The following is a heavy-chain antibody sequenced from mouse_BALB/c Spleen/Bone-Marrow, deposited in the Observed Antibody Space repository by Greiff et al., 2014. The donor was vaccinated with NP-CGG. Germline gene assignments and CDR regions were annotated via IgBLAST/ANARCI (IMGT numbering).Heavy chain of an antibody. V-gene: IGHV1-39*01. Sequence: ESGPELEKPGASVKISCKASGYSFSGYNLNWVKQNSGQSLEWIGNIDPYYGDTTYNQKFKGKATLTVDRSSSTAYRQLKSLTSEDSAVYYCARKAYYTNWWYFDVWGAGTTVTVSS. CDR2: IDPYYGDT. D-gene: IGHD2-5*01. CDR3: ARKAYYTNWWYFDV. J-gene: IGHJ1*01. CDR1: GYSFSGYN.